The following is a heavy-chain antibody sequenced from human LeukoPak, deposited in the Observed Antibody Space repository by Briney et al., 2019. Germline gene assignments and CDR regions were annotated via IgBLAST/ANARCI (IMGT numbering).Heavy chain of an antibody. J-gene: IGHJ5*01. D-gene: IGHD5-18*01. V-gene: IGHV3-23*01. CDR1: GFTFSNYA. Sequence: GGSLRLSCAASGFTFSNYALSWVRQAPGQGLERVSPIGGSGGSTYYADSVKGRFTISRDNSKNMLYLQMNSLRAEDTAVYYCARGQLWFDYWGQGTLVTVSS. CDR2: IGGSGGST. CDR3: ARGQLWFDY.